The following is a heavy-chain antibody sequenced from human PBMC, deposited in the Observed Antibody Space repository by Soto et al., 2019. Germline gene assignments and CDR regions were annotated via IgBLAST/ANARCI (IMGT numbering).Heavy chain of an antibody. CDR1: GLTFNRYG. D-gene: IGHD1-26*01. V-gene: IGHV3-30*03. Sequence: QGQLVESVGGVVHPVRARRLACSASGLTFNRYGRHWVRQGPGNVLEWVAFISYDSTKTYYADSVNGRFTISRDNSNSALYGKMNSLTGEDTAVYYCARTRSAGSDFHYYSLDVWGQGTTVTVSS. J-gene: IGHJ6*02. CDR3: ARTRSAGSDFHYYSLDV. CDR2: ISYDSTKT.